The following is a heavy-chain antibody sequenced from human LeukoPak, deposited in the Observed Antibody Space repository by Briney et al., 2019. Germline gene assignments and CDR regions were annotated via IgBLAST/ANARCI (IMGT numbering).Heavy chain of an antibody. D-gene: IGHD6-19*01. CDR2: IGTIGDT. J-gene: IGHJ6*04. Sequence: TGGSLRLSCAASGFTVRSYDMHWVRQVAGKGLEWVSSIGTIGDTFYPGSVKGRFTISRENAKNSLYLQMNSLRAGDTAVYYCARATVIGTVPVPGFLDVWGKGTTVTVSS. CDR1: GFTVRSYD. V-gene: IGHV3-13*01. CDR3: ARATVIGTVPVPGFLDV.